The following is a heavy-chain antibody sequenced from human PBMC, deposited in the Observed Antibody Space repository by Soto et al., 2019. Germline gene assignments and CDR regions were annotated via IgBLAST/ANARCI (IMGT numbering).Heavy chain of an antibody. CDR3: ARPKPHEFPSSWGDYPPQYYYYMDV. J-gene: IGHJ6*03. Sequence: WGSLRLSCAASGFTFSSYSMNWVRQAPGKGLEWVSSISSSSSYIYYADSVKGRFTISRDNAKNSLYLQMNSLRAEDTAVYYCARPKPHEFPSSWGDYPPQYYYYMDVWGKGTTVTVSS. D-gene: IGHD4-17*01. CDR2: ISSSSSYI. CDR1: GFTFSSYS. V-gene: IGHV3-21*01.